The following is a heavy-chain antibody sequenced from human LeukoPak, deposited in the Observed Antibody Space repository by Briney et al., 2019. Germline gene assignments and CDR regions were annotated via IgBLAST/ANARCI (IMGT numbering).Heavy chain of an antibody. J-gene: IGHJ4*02. Sequence: PSETLSLTCTVSGGSISSGGYYWSWIRQHPGKGLEWIGYTYYSGSTYYNPSLKSRVTISVDTSKNQFSLKLSSVTAADTAVYYCARGGYRFLEWLFDYWGQGTLVTVSS. CDR1: GGSISSGGYY. CDR3: ARGGYRFLEWLFDY. D-gene: IGHD3-3*01. CDR2: TYYSGST. V-gene: IGHV4-31*03.